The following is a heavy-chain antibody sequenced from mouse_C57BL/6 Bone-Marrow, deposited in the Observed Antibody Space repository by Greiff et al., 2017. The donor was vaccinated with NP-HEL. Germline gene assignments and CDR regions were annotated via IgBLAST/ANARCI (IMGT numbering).Heavy chain of an antibody. CDR2: ISSGGDYI. CDR3: TRGYYGSSFYYFDY. Sequence: EVKVEESGEGLVKPGGSLKLSCAASGFTFSSYAMSWVRQTPEKRLEWVAYISSGGDYIYYADTVKGRFTISRDNARNTLYLQMSSLKSEDTAMYYCTRGYYGSSFYYFDYWGQGTTLTVSS. J-gene: IGHJ2*01. V-gene: IGHV5-9-1*02. CDR1: GFTFSSYA. D-gene: IGHD1-1*01.